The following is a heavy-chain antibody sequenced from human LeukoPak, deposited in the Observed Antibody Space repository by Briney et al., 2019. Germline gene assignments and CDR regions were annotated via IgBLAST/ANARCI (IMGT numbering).Heavy chain of an antibody. CDR3: ARGLRAGWFDP. Sequence: SETLSLTCTVSGGSITSYYWSWIRQPPGKGLEWIAYVSDVGDTNYNPALKSRVTISLDKSKNQFSLKLSSVTAADTAVYYCARGLRAGWFDPWGQGTLVTVSS. CDR1: GGSITSYY. CDR2: VSDVGDT. D-gene: IGHD2-15*01. J-gene: IGHJ5*02. V-gene: IGHV4-59*12.